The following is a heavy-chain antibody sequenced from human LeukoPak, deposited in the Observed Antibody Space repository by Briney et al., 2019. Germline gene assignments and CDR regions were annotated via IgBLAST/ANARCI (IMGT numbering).Heavy chain of an antibody. Sequence: PGGSLRLSCAASEFSVGSNYMTWVRQAPGKGLEGVSLIYSGGSTYYADSVKGRFTISRDNSKNTLYLQMNSLRAEDTAVYYCAKAMVRGVIISGLPYWGQGTLVTVSS. CDR1: EFSVGSNY. J-gene: IGHJ4*02. CDR3: AKAMVRGVIISGLPY. V-gene: IGHV3-53*01. CDR2: IYSGGST. D-gene: IGHD3-10*01.